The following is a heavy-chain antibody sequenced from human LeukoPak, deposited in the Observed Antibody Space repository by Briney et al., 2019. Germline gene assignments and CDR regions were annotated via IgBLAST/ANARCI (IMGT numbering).Heavy chain of an antibody. V-gene: IGHV5-51*01. CDR1: GYTFTTYR. CDR3: ARVYYSGSGNYFYFDY. J-gene: IGHJ4*02. Sequence: GESLKISCKGSGYTFTTYRIVWVRQMPGKGLEWMGIIYPGDSDTRYSPSFQGQVTISADKSISTAYLQWSSLKASDTAMYYCARVYYSGSGNYFYFDYWGQGTLVTVS. CDR2: IYPGDSDT. D-gene: IGHD3-10*01.